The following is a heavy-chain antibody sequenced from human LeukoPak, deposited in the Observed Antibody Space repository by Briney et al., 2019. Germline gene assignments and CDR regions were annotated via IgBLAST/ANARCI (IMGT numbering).Heavy chain of an antibody. CDR2: IFYSGST. CDR3: ARGIRYSYGLLGSY. V-gene: IGHV4-39*07. J-gene: IGHJ4*02. Sequence: SETLSLTCTVSGGSISTSNYYWGWIRQPPGKGLEWIGNIFYSGSTYYSPSLKSRVTISLDTSRNQFSLKLSSVTAADTAVYYCARGIRYSYGLLGSYWGQGTLVTVSS. D-gene: IGHD5-18*01. CDR1: GGSISTSNYY.